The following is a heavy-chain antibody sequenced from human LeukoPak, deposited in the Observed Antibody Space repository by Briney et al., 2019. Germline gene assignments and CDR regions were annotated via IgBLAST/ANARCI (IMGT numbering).Heavy chain of an antibody. CDR1: GYSFTSYW. D-gene: IGHD5-24*01. J-gene: IGHJ4*02. CDR3: GRVLRDGFDY. Sequence: GESLKISCKGSGYSFTSYWIGWVRQMPGKGLEWMGIIYPGDSDTRYSPSFQGQVAISADKSSSTAYLQCSSLKASDTARYYCGRVLRDGFDYWGRGPLVTVSS. CDR2: IYPGDSDT. V-gene: IGHV5-51*01.